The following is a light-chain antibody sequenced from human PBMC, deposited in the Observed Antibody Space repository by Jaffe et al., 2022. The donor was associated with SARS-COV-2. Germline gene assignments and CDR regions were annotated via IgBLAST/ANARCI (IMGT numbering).Light chain of an antibody. CDR3: RSYTSGITLDV. V-gene: IGLV2-14*01. J-gene: IGLJ1*01. CDR1: SSDIGSYDY. CDR2: DVR. Sequence: QSALTQPASVSGSPGQSITISCTGSSSDIGSYDYVTWYQQHPGKAPTLLIYDVRNRPSGVSNRFSGSKSGNTASLTISGLQAEDEADYYCRSYTSGITLDVFGTGTKVTVL.